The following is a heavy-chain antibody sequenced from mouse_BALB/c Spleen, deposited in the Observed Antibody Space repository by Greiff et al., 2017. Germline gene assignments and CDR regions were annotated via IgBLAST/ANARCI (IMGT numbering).Heavy chain of an antibody. CDR1: GFTFSDYY. Sequence: EVKLVESGGGLVKPGGSLKLSCAASGFTFSDYYMYWVRQTPEKRLEWVATISDGGSYTYYPDSVKGRFTISRDNAKNNLYLQMSSLKSEDTAMYYCARGDGNYGGFAYWGQGTLVTVSA. J-gene: IGHJ3*01. D-gene: IGHD2-1*01. CDR2: ISDGGSYT. CDR3: ARGDGNYGGFAY. V-gene: IGHV5-4*02.